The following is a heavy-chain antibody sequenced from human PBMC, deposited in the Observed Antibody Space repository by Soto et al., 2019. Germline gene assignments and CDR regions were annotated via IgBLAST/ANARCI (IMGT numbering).Heavy chain of an antibody. J-gene: IGHJ4*02. CDR1: GYTFTGYY. Sequence: GASVKVSCKASGYTFTGYYMHWVRQAPGQGLEWMGWISAYNGNTNYAQKLQGRVTMTTDTSTSTAYMELRSLRSDDTAVYYCARESSSSCHDYWGKGTLVTVSS. CDR3: ARESSSSCHDY. CDR2: ISAYNGNT. D-gene: IGHD6-13*01. V-gene: IGHV1-18*04.